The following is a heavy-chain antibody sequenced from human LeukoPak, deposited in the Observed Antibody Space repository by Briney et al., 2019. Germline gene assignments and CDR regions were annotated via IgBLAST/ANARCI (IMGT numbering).Heavy chain of an antibody. CDR2: IYYSGST. V-gene: IGHV4-59*08. CDR3: ARLLHPGIAAAGNGGRFDY. J-gene: IGHJ4*02. D-gene: IGHD6-13*01. Sequence: SETLSLTCTVSGGSISGYYWSWIRQPPGKGLEYTGYIYYSGSTNYNPSLKSRVTISVDTSKSQFSLQMRSVTAADTAVYYCARLLHPGIAAAGNGGRFDYWGQGTLVTVSS. CDR1: GGSISGYY.